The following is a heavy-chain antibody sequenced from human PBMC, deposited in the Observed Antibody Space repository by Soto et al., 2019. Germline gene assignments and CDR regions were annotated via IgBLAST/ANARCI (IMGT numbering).Heavy chain of an antibody. CDR2: IYYSGST. CDR3: ARATSFSGHHGY. D-gene: IGHD2-8*02. CDR1: GGSFSSVGYY. Sequence: QLQLQESGPGLVKPSQTLSLACTVSGGSFSSVGYYWSWIRQLPGEGLEWIGYIYYSGSTYYNPSIKSRFTISLDTSKNQFSRKRSSVTAADTAVYYCARATSFSGHHGYWGQGTLVTVSS. V-gene: IGHV4-31*03. J-gene: IGHJ4*02.